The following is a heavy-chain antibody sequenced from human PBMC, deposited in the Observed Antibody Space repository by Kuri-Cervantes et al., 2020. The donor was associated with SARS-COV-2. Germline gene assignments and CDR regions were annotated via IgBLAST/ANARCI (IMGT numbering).Heavy chain of an antibody. V-gene: IGHV3-21*01. CDR2: ISSSSSYI. CDR1: GFTFSSYS. J-gene: IGHJ4*02. CDR3: ARDLSEWLRLHGFDY. D-gene: IGHD5-12*01. Sequence: GESLKISCAASGFTFSSYSMNWVRQAPGKGLEWVSSISSSSSYIYYADSVKGRFTISRDNSKNTLYLQMNSLRAEDTAVYYCARDLSEWLRLHGFDYWGQGTLVTVSS.